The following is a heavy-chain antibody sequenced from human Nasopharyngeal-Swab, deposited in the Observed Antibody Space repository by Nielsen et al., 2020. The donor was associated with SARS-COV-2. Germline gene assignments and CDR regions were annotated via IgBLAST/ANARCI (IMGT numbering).Heavy chain of an antibody. D-gene: IGHD3-3*01. Sequence: VKVSCKASGYSFRSYGINWVRQAPGQGLEWMGWISVYNADTNYAQKLQGRVSMTTDTSTSTAYMELRSLRSDDTAVYYCARDIEEWLVVPSLSFDYWGQGTLVTVSS. CDR3: ARDIEEWLVVPSLSFDY. V-gene: IGHV1-18*01. CDR1: GYSFRSYG. CDR2: ISVYNADT. J-gene: IGHJ4*02.